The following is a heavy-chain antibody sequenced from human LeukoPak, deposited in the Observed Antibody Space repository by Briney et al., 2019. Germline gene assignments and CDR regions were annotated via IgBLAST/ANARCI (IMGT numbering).Heavy chain of an antibody. CDR2: ISISGGNT. J-gene: IGHJ6*03. D-gene: IGHD3-10*01. CDR3: AKGSELLWFQYYYYYMDV. CDR1: GFIFSSYA. V-gene: IGHV3-23*01. Sequence: GGSLRLSCAASGFIFSSYAMSWVRQAPGKGLEWVSTISISGGNTYYADSVKGRFTISRDNSKNTLYLQMNSLRAEDTAVYYCAKGSELLWFQYYYYYMDVWGKGTTVTISS.